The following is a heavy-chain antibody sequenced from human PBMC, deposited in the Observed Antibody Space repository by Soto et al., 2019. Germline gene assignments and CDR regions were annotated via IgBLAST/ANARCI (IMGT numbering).Heavy chain of an antibody. CDR2: IWYDGSNK. J-gene: IGHJ3*02. CDR1: GFTFSSYG. CDR3: ARGDYYDVSGPFSDAFDI. V-gene: IGHV3-33*01. Sequence: GGSLRLSCAASGFTFSSYGMHWVREAPGKGLEWVAVIWYDGSNKYYADSVKGRFTISRDNSKNTLYLQMNSLRAEDTAVYYCARGDYYDVSGPFSDAFDIWGQGTMVTVSS. D-gene: IGHD3-22*01.